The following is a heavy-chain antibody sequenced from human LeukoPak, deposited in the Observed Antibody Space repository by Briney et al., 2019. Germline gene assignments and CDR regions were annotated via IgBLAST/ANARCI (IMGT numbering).Heavy chain of an antibody. D-gene: IGHD2-2*01. CDR1: GFTFSSYS. J-gene: IGHJ1*01. CDR2: ISSSSSYI. V-gene: IGHV3-21*01. CDR3: ARHYCSSTGCYRGGYFQH. Sequence: GGSLRLSCAASGFTFSSYSMNWVRQAPGKGLEWVSSISSSSSYIYYADSVKGRFTISRDNAKNSLYLQMNSLRAEDTAVYYCARHYCSSTGCYRGGYFQHWGQGTLVTVSS.